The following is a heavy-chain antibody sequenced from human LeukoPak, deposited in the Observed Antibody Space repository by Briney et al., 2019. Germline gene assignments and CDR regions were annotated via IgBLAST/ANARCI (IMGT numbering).Heavy chain of an antibody. J-gene: IGHJ4*02. CDR1: GFTFDDYA. Sequence: GGSLRLSCAASGFTFDDYAMHWVRQAPGRGLEWVSGISWNSGSIGYADSVKGRFTISRDNAKNSLYLQMNSLRAEDMALYYCAEAMDDILTYPDYWGQGTLVTVSS. CDR3: AEAMDDILTYPDY. V-gene: IGHV3-9*03. D-gene: IGHD3-9*01. CDR2: ISWNSGSI.